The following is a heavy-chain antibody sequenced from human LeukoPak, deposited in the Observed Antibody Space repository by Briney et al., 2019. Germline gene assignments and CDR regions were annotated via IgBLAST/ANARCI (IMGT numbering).Heavy chain of an antibody. CDR2: INHSGST. V-gene: IGHV4-34*01. Sequence: SETLSLTCAVYGGSFSGYYWSWIRQPPGKGLEWIGEINHSGSTNYNPSLKSRVTISVDTSKNQFSLKLSSVTAADTAVYYCARRGYCSGGSCYSGLSYFDYWGQGTLVTVSS. D-gene: IGHD2-15*01. J-gene: IGHJ4*02. CDR1: GGSFSGYY. CDR3: ARRGYCSGGSCYSGLSYFDY.